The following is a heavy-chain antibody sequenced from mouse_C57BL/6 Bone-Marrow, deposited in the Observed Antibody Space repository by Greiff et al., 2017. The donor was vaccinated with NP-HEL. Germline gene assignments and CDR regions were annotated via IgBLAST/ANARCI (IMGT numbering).Heavy chain of an antibody. Sequence: EVKLMESGGDLVKPGGSLKLSCAASGFTFSSYGMSWVRQTPDKRLEWVATISSGGSYTYYPDSVKGRFTISRDNAKNTLYLQMSSLKSEDTAMYYCARYYGSSYDYAMDYWGQGTSVTVSS. CDR3: ARYYGSSYDYAMDY. CDR1: GFTFSSYG. D-gene: IGHD1-1*01. J-gene: IGHJ4*01. V-gene: IGHV5-6*01. CDR2: ISSGGSYT.